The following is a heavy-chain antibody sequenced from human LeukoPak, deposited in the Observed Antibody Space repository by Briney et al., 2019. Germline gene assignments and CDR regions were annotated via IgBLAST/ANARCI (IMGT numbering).Heavy chain of an antibody. CDR2: ILKHGTDK. CDR1: AFIFSNYA. D-gene: IGHD6-19*01. Sequence: PGGSLRLSCAASAFIFSNYAMHWVRQAPGKGPDWVAMILKHGTDKTYADSVRGRFTISREDSNHMLFLQMNSLRAEDTAVDYCVRDHLPSDYTSGWGPGAYGMDVWGQGTPVTVSS. V-gene: IGHV3-30*04. J-gene: IGHJ6*02. CDR3: VRDHLPSDYTSGWGPGAYGMDV.